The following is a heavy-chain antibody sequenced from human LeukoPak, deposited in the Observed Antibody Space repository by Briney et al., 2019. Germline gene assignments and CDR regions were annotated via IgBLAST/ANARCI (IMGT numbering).Heavy chain of an antibody. Sequence: GGSLRLSCAASGFTFSSYAMHWVRQAPGKGLEYVSAISSNGGSTYHANSVKGRFTISRDNSKNTLYLQMGSLRAEDMAVYYCARTKYSIAVAGPFDYWGQGTLVTVSS. CDR3: ARTKYSIAVAGPFDY. J-gene: IGHJ4*02. CDR1: GFTFSSYA. V-gene: IGHV3-64*01. D-gene: IGHD6-19*01. CDR2: ISSNGGST.